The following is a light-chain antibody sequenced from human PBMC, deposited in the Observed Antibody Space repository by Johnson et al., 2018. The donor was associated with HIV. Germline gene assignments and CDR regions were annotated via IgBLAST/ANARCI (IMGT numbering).Light chain of an antibody. V-gene: IGLV1-51*02. J-gene: IGLJ1*01. CDR1: SSNIGNNY. CDR3: GTWDKSLNTGAV. CDR2: ENN. Sequence: QSVLTQPPSVSAAPGQKVTISCSGSSSNIGNNYVSWYQQLPGTAPKFFIYENNKRPSGIPDRFSGSKSGTSATLGIPVPQTGDEADYYCGTWDKSLNTGAVFGTGTKVTVL.